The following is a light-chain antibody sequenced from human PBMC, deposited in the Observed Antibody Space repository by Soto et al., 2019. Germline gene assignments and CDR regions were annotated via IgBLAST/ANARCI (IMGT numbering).Light chain of an antibody. J-gene: IGLJ3*02. Sequence: QSALTQPASVSGSPGQSITISYTGTSSDVGGYNSVSWYQQHPGKAPKLMIYEVTNRPSGVSNRFSGSKSGNTASLTISGLQAEDEADYYCNSYTTTSIWVFGGGTKLTVL. CDR1: SSDVGGYNS. V-gene: IGLV2-14*01. CDR2: EVT. CDR3: NSYTTTSIWV.